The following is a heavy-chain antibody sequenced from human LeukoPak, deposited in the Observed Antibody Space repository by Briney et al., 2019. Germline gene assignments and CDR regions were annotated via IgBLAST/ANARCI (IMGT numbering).Heavy chain of an antibody. CDR3: ARETYYYDSSGYFSDAFGI. Sequence: TGGSLRLSCAASGFTFSSYSMNWVRQAPGKGLEWVSYISSSSSTIYYADSVKGRFTISRDNAKNSLYLQMNSLRDEDTAVYYCARETYYYDSSGYFSDAFGIWGQGTMVTVSS. V-gene: IGHV3-48*02. D-gene: IGHD3-22*01. J-gene: IGHJ3*02. CDR1: GFTFSSYS. CDR2: ISSSSSTI.